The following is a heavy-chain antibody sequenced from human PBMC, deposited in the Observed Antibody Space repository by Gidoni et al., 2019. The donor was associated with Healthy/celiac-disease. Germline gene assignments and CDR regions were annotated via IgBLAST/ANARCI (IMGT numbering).Heavy chain of an antibody. Sequence: EVQLVESGGGLVQPGGSLRPSCAAPGFPFSSYWMSWVRQAPGKGLEWVANIKQDGSEKYYVDSVKGRFTISRDNAKNSLYLQMNSLRAEDTAVYYCARLWFGEFSYYFDYWGQGTLVTVSS. CDR1: GFPFSSYW. D-gene: IGHD3-10*01. CDR3: ARLWFGEFSYYFDY. CDR2: IKQDGSEK. V-gene: IGHV3-7*04. J-gene: IGHJ4*02.